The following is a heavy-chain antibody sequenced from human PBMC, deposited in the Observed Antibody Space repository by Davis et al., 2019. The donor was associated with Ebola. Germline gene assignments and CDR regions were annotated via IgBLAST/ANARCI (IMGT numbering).Heavy chain of an antibody. CDR2: LSYDGSNK. Sequence: GESLKISCAASGFTFSSYAMHWVRQAQGKGLEWVAVLSYDGSNKSYADSVKGRFTISRENSKNTLYLQMNSLRAEDTAVYYCARGGCSSTSCYTSRYYYYMDVWGKGTTVTVSS. CDR1: GFTFSSYA. CDR3: ARGGCSSTSCYTSRYYYYMDV. J-gene: IGHJ6*03. V-gene: IGHV3-30-3*01. D-gene: IGHD2-2*02.